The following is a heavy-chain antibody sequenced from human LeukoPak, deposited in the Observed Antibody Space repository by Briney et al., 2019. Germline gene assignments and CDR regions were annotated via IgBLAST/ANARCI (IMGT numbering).Heavy chain of an antibody. CDR1: RFNFNIYA. V-gene: IGHV3-23*01. CDR2: ISSNSVYT. Sequence: GGSLRLSCAASRFNFNIYAMSWVRQAPGKGLEWVSSISSNSVYTYYGDSVKGRFTVSRDNSKNTLYLQMNSLRAEDTAIYYCAKDRPNYYESNGHYYRQDGDYWGQGTPVTVSS. J-gene: IGHJ4*02. D-gene: IGHD3-22*01. CDR3: AKDRPNYYESNGHYYRQDGDY.